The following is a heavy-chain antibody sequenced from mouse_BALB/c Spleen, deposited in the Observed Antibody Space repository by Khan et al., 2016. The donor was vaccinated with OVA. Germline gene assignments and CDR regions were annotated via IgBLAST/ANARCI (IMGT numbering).Heavy chain of an antibody. D-gene: IGHD1-3*01. Sequence: QVQLKQSGPGLVAPSQSLSITCTVSGFSLTSYGVNWVRQPPGKGLEWLGVIWGDGSTNSHSTLKSRLSISKDNSKSQVFLKLNSLQTDDTATYYCAKWVNSYYAMDYWGQGTSVTVSS. V-gene: IGHV2-3*01. CDR2: IWGDGST. CDR1: GFSLTSYG. CDR3: AKWVNSYYAMDY. J-gene: IGHJ4*01.